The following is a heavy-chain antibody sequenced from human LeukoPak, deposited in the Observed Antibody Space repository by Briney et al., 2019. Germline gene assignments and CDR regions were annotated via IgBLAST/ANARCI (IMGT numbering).Heavy chain of an antibody. V-gene: IGHV1-2*02. D-gene: IGHD6-19*01. Sequence: ASVKVSCKASGYTFTGYYMHWVRQAPGQGLEWMGGINPNSGGTKYAQKFQGRVTMTRDTSISTAYMELSRLRSEDTAVYYCAGGSAYYYMDVWGKGTTVTISS. CDR2: INPNSGGT. J-gene: IGHJ6*03. CDR3: AGGSAYYYMDV. CDR1: GYTFTGYY.